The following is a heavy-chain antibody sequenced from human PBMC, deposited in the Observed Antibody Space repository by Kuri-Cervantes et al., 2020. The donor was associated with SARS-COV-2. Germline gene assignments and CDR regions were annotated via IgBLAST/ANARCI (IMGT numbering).Heavy chain of an antibody. J-gene: IGHJ4*02. V-gene: IGHV4-59*01. Sequence: GSLRLSCTVSGGSISNFYWSWIRQPPGKGLEWIGYIYYTGTTNYNPSLKSRVTISEDTSNNQLSLKLRSVTAADTAVYYCARGRSLVRGVLITPYFDSWGQGTLVTVSS. CDR2: IYYTGTT. D-gene: IGHD3-10*02. CDR3: ARGRSLVRGVLITPYFDS. CDR1: GGSISNFY.